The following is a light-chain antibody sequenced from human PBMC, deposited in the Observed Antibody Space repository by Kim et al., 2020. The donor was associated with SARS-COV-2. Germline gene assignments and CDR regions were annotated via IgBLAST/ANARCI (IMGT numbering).Light chain of an antibody. Sequence: SVSAGERTTICCRTSQSGSSNVAWYQQKAGQATRLIIYGATTRATGIPARCSGSGARTEFTLTISSLQSEDFADYYCQQYNNWLTFGGGTKVDIK. CDR3: QQYNNWLT. CDR1: QSGSSN. CDR2: GAT. V-gene: IGKV3D-15*01. J-gene: IGKJ4*01.